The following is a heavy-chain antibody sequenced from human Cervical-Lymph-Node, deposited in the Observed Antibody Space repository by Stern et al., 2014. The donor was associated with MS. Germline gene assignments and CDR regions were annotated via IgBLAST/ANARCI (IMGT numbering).Heavy chain of an antibody. CDR1: GFSFNTYT. V-gene: IGHV3-21*01. CDR3: ARDAYCIGAKCYTEGMDV. J-gene: IGHJ6*02. Sequence: EVQLVESGGGLVKPGGSLRLSCAASGFSFNTYTMTWVRQAPGKGLEWVSSISGRGSYIYYADSLKGRLTVSRDNAKSSLYLQMNSLRAEDTAVYYCARDAYCIGAKCYTEGMDVWGQGTTVTVSS. CDR2: ISGRGSYI. D-gene: IGHD2-2*02.